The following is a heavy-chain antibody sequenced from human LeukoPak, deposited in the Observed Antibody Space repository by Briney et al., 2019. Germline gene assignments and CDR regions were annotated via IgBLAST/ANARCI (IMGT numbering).Heavy chain of an antibody. CDR3: ARPVLDSSGWYYFDY. J-gene: IGHJ4*02. Sequence: GESLKISCKGSGYSFTSYWIGWVRQMPGKGLEWMGIIYPGDSDTRYSPSFQGQVTISADESISTAYLQWSSLKASDTAMYYCARPVLDSSGWYYFDYWGQGTLVTVSS. CDR1: GYSFTSYW. V-gene: IGHV5-51*01. CDR2: IYPGDSDT. D-gene: IGHD6-19*01.